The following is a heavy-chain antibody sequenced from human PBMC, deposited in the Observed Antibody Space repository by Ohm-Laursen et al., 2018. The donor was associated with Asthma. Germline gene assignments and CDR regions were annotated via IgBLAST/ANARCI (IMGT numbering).Heavy chain of an antibody. V-gene: IGHV3-33*05. CDR2: ISYDGSNK. D-gene: IGHD4-23*01. Sequence: SLRLSCTASGFTFSSYGMHWVRQAPGKGLEWVAVISYDGSNKYYADSVKGRFTISRDNSKNTLSLQMNSLRAEDTAVYYCVRSVDDGGNSGDYWGQGTLVTVSS. J-gene: IGHJ4*02. CDR1: GFTFSSYG. CDR3: VRSVDDGGNSGDY.